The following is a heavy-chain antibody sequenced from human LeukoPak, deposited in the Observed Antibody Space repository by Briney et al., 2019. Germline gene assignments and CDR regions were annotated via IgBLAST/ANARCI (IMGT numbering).Heavy chain of an antibody. D-gene: IGHD6-13*01. V-gene: IGHV3-23*01. J-gene: IGHJ4*01. CDR1: GFTFISYV. CDR3: AKDGIAAAGPRWYFDY. Sequence: GGSLRLSCAASGFTFISYVMSWVRQAPGKGLEWVSTINGSGGSTYYADSVKGRFTISRDNSKNALYLQMHSLRAEGTAVYYCAKDGIAAAGPRWYFDYWGHGTLIAVSS. CDR2: INGSGGST.